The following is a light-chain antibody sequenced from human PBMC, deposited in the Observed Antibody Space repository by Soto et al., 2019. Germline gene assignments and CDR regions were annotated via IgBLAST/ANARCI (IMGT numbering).Light chain of an antibody. CDR3: QQGDNWPLT. CDR1: QSISSE. J-gene: IGKJ2*01. Sequence: EIVMTQSPATLSVSPGESATLSCRASQSISSELAWYQQKPGQPPRLLIYGASTRATGVPARFTGSGSGSDVTLTCSGLQSEDFAVYYCQQGDNWPLTFGQGTRLEI. V-gene: IGKV3-15*01. CDR2: GAS.